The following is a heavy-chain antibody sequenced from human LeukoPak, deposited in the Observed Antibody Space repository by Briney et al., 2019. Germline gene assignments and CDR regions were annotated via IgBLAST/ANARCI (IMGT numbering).Heavy chain of an antibody. CDR2: ISSNGDNT. CDR3: VRGTGY. CDR1: GFTFSSYV. Sequence: GGSLRLSCAASGFTFSSYVMHWVRQAPGKGLEYVSAISSNGDNTYYADSVKGRFTISRDNSKNTLYLQMSSLRADDTAVYYCVRGTGYWDQGTLVTVSS. J-gene: IGHJ4*02. V-gene: IGHV3-64D*06.